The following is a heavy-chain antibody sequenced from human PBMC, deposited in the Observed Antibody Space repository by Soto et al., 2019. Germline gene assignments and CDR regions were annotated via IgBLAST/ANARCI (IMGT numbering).Heavy chain of an antibody. CDR1: GFTFSSYG. CDR3: AKDQGRGGYSYGYFSPYFDY. J-gene: IGHJ4*02. D-gene: IGHD5-18*01. V-gene: IGHV3-30*18. CDR2: ISYDGSNK. Sequence: QVQLVESGGGVVQPGRSLRLSCAASGFTFSSYGMHWVRQAPGKGLEWVAVISYDGSNKYYADSVKGRFTISRDNSKNTLDLKMNSLRAADTAVYYCAKDQGRGGYSYGYFSPYFDYWGQGTLVTVSS.